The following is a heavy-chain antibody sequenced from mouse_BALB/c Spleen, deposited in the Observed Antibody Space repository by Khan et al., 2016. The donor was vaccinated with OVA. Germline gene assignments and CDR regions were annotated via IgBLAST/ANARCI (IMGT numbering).Heavy chain of an antibody. CDR3: ARSDGNSWFAY. V-gene: IGHV1-82*01. Sequence: VQLQQSGPELVKPGASVKISCKASGYAFSSSWMNWVKQRPGQGLEWIGRIYPGDGDTNYNGKFKGKATLTADKSSRTAYMQLSSLTSVDSAVYFCARSDGNSWFAYWGQGTLVTVSA. J-gene: IGHJ3*01. CDR2: IYPGDGDT. D-gene: IGHD2-1*01. CDR1: GYAFSSSW.